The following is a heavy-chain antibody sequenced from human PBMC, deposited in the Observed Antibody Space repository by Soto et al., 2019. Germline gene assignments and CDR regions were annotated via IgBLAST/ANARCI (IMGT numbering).Heavy chain of an antibody. CDR3: ARGRGSGWYGGDALDI. D-gene: IGHD6-19*01. J-gene: IGHJ3*02. Sequence: EVQLVESGGGLVQPGGSLRLSCAASGFTVSSNYMSWVRQAPGKGLEWVSVIYSGGSTYYADSVKGRFTISRHNSKNTLYLQMNSLRAEDTAVYYCARGRGSGWYGGDALDIWGQGTMVTVSS. CDR2: IYSGGST. V-gene: IGHV3-53*04. CDR1: GFTVSSNY.